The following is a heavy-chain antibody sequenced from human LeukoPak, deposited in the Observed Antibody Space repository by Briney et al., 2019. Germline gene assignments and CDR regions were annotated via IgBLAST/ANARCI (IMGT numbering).Heavy chain of an antibody. Sequence: SETLSLTCTVSGGSISSHYWSWIRQPPGKGLEWIGYIYYSGRTNYNPSLKSRVTISVDTPKNQLSLKLSSVTAADTAVYYCARAYGGSDAFDIWGQGTMVTVSS. D-gene: IGHD2-15*01. CDR1: GGSISSHY. CDR3: ARAYGGSDAFDI. V-gene: IGHV4-59*08. CDR2: IYYSGRT. J-gene: IGHJ3*02.